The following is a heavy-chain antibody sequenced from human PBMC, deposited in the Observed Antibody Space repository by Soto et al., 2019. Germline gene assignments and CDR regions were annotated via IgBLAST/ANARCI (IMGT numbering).Heavy chain of an antibody. J-gene: IGHJ6*03. CDR1: GFTFDDYA. V-gene: IGHV3-9*01. CDR3: AKDRAKRLTTVTSTTKRNYYYYYYYMDV. CDR2: ISWNSGSI. Sequence: GGSLRLSCAASGFTFDDYAMHWVRQAPGKGLEWVSGISWNSGSIGYADSVKGRFTISRDNAKNSLYLQMNSLRAEDTALYYCAKDRAKRLTTVTSTTKRNYYYYYYYMDVWGKGTTVTVSS. D-gene: IGHD4-4*01.